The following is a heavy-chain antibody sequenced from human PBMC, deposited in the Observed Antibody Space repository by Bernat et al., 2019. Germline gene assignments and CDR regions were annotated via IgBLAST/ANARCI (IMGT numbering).Heavy chain of an antibody. J-gene: IGHJ4*02. Sequence: VQLVESGGGVVQPGRSLRLSCAASGFTFSSYWMHWVRQAPDKGLVWVSRIDRDVSSTNYADSERGRFTISRDNAKNTLYLQMNSLRAEDTAVYYCARRDGYKSIIDYWGQGTLVAVSS. CDR3: ARRDGYKSIIDY. CDR1: GFTFSSYW. D-gene: IGHD5-24*01. V-gene: IGHV3-74*02. CDR2: IDRDVSST.